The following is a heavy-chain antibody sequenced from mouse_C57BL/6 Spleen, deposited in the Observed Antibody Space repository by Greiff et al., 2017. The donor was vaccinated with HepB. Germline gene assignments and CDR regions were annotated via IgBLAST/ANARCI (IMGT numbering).Heavy chain of an antibody. J-gene: IGHJ4*01. V-gene: IGHV3-6*01. Sequence: DVKLQESGPGLVKPSQSLSLTCSVTGYSITSGYYWNWIRQFPGNKLEWMGYISYDGSNNYNPSLKNPISITRDTSKNQFFLKLNSVTTEETSTYYCARSDYDYYAMDYWGQRTSVTVSS. CDR1: GYSITSGYY. CDR2: ISYDGSN. D-gene: IGHD2-4*01. CDR3: ARSDYDYYAMDY.